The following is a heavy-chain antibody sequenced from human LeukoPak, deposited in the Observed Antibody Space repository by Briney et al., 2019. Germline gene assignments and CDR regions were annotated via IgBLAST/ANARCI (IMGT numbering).Heavy chain of an antibody. CDR2: INHSGST. Sequence: SETLSLTCAVYGGSFSGYYWSWIRQPLGKGLEWIGEINHSGSTNYNPSLKSRVTISVDTSKNQFSLKLSSVTAADTAVYYCARGTRGYSYGNYYYYMDVWGKGTTVTVSS. CDR1: GGSFSGYY. D-gene: IGHD5-18*01. J-gene: IGHJ6*03. CDR3: ARGTRGYSYGNYYYYMDV. V-gene: IGHV4-34*01.